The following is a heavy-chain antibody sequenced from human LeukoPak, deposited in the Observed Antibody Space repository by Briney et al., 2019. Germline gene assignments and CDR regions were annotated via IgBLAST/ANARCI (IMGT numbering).Heavy chain of an antibody. D-gene: IGHD1-1*01. CDR2: IYHSGST. CDR3: AREGNVGGYYHYMDV. CDR1: GYSISSGYY. Sequence: SETLSLTCTVSGYSISSGYYWGWIRQPPGKGLEWIGSIYHSGSTYYNPSLKSRVTISVDTSKNQFSLKLSSVTAADTAVYYCAREGNVGGYYHYMDVWGKGTTVTVSS. J-gene: IGHJ6*03. V-gene: IGHV4-38-2*02.